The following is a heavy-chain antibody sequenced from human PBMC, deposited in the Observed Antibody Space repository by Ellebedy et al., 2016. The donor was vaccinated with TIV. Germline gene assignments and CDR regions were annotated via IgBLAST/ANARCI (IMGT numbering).Heavy chain of an antibody. CDR3: EQDNGSSPDY. CDR1: GFTVSSSS. J-gene: IGHJ4*02. Sequence: GESLKISCAASGFTVSSSSLNWVRQAPGKGLEWVSITYTNGRKTYADSVKGRFTISRDNSKSSLYLQMNSLRVEDTALYYCEQDNGSSPDYWGQGTLVTVSS. D-gene: IGHD2-8*01. V-gene: IGHV3-66*03. CDR2: TYTNGRK.